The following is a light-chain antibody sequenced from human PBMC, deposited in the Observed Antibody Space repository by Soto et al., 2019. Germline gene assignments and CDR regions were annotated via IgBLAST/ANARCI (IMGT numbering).Light chain of an antibody. CDR3: QQYGSSYT. CDR1: QSVSSTY. Sequence: EIVLTQSPGTLSLSPGETATLSCRASQSVSSTYLAWYQQKPGQAPGLLLYGASNRASGIPDRFSGSGSGTDFTLTISRLEPEDFAVYYCQQYGSSYTFGQGTRLEI. V-gene: IGKV3-20*01. CDR2: GAS. J-gene: IGKJ5*01.